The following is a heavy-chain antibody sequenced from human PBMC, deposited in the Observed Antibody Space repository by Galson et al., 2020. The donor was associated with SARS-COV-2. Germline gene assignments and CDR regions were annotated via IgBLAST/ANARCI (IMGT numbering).Heavy chain of an antibody. CDR2: IFSNDQK. CDR1: GFSLNHARMA. D-gene: IGHD5-12*01. V-gene: IGHV2-26*01. CDR3: ARTHVDIVATIGYFDY. Sequence: SGPTLVKPTETLTLTCTVSGFSLNHARMAVSWIRQPPGKALEWLAHIFSNDQKSYSTSLKTRLTISKDTSKNQVVLTMTNMDPVDTATYYCARTHVDIVATIGYFDYWGQGTLVTVSS. J-gene: IGHJ4*02.